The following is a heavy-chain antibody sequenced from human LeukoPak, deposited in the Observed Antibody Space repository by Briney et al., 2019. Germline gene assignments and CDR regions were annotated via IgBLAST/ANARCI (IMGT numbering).Heavy chain of an antibody. D-gene: IGHD3-3*01. CDR2: INHSGST. CDR1: GGSFSGYY. V-gene: IGHV4-34*01. J-gene: IGHJ4*02. Sequence: PSEILSLTCAVYGGSFSGYYWSWIRQPPGKGLEWIGEINHSGSTNYNPSLKSRVTISVDTSKNQFSLKLSSVTAADTAVYYCARGRKYYDFWSGYPHFDYWGQGTLVTVSS. CDR3: ARGRKYYDFWSGYPHFDY.